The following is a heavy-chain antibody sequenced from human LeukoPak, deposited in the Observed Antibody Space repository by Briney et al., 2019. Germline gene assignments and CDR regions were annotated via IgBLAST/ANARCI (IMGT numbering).Heavy chain of an antibody. V-gene: IGHV3-53*01. Sequence: GSLRLSCAGSGFPLNGDYMSWVRQAPGEGLGWVSVIFGATTTYYADSVKGRFTVSRDTSKNTLYLQMNSLRPEDTAVYFCARAIQFGGYFDYWGQGTLVTVST. CDR3: ARAIQFGGYFDY. J-gene: IGHJ4*02. CDR2: IFGATTT. D-gene: IGHD2-15*01. CDR1: GFPLNGDY.